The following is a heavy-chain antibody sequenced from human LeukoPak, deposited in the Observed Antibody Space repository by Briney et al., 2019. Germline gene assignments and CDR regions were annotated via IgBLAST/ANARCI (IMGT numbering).Heavy chain of an antibody. V-gene: IGHV3-23*01. CDR3: AKDLWVYSSSWYDY. D-gene: IGHD6-13*01. J-gene: IGHJ4*02. CDR1: GFTFGDYA. CDR2: ISGSGGST. Sequence: GSLRLSCTGSGFTFGDYAMSWVRQAPGKGLEWVSAISGSGGSTYYADSVKGRFTISRDNSKNTLYLQMNSLRAEDAAVYYCAKDLWVYSSSWYDYWGQGTLVTVSS.